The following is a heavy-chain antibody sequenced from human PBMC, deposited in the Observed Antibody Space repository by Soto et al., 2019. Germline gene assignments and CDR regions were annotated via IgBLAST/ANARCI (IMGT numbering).Heavy chain of an antibody. CDR3: ARTLANYYGSGSYPYYYGMDV. D-gene: IGHD3-10*01. V-gene: IGHV1-69*13. J-gene: IGHJ6*02. CDR1: GGTFSSYA. CDR2: IIPIFGTA. Sequence: GASVKVSCKASGGTFSSYAISWVRQAPGQGLEWMGGIIPIFGTANYAQKFQGRVTITADESTSTACMELSSLRSEDTAVYYCARTLANYYGSGSYPYYYGMDVWGQGTTVTVSS.